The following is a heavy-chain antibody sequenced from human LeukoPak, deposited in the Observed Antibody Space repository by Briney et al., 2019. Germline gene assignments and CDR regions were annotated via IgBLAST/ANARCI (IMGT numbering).Heavy chain of an antibody. V-gene: IGHV3-33*01. CDR3: ARGSGAAAGAFDY. CDR1: GFIFRSYG. CDR2: VWYDGNNK. J-gene: IGHJ4*02. Sequence: PGGSLRLSCAASGFIFRSYGMHWVRQAPGKGLEWVAIVWYDGNNKYYADSVKGRFTVSRDNSKDTVSLQLNSLRAEDTAVYYCARGSGAAAGAFDYWGQGTLVTVPS. D-gene: IGHD6-13*01.